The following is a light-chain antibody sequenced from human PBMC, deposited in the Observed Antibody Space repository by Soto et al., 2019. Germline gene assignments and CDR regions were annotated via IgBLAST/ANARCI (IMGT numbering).Light chain of an antibody. Sequence: EIVLTQSPGTLSLSPGERATLSCRASQSVSSSYLAWYQQKPGQAPRLLIYGASSRATGIPDRFSGSGSGTDFTLTISRLEPEAFAVYYCQQYGRSPRFTFGPGTKVDIK. V-gene: IGKV3-20*01. CDR1: QSVSSSY. CDR2: GAS. J-gene: IGKJ3*01. CDR3: QQYGRSPRFT.